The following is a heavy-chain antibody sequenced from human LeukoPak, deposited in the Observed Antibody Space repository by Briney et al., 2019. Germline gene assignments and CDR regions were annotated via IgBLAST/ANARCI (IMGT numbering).Heavy chain of an antibody. CDR2: ISGSGGST. J-gene: IGHJ4*02. D-gene: IGHD3-3*01. CDR3: SKEIAIFGVVIDFDY. CDR1: RFTFSSYA. V-gene: IGHV3-23*01. Sequence: GGSLRLSCAASRFTFSSYAMSWVRQAPGKGLEWVSAISGSGGSTYYADSVKGRFTISRDNSKNTLYLQMNSLRAEDTAVYYWSKEIAIFGVVIDFDYWGQGTLVPVSS.